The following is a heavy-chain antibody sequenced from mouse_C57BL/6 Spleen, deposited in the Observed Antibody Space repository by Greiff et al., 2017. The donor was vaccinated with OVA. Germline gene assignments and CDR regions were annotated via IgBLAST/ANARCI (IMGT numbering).Heavy chain of an antibody. CDR3: ARYGDYASCAMDY. J-gene: IGHJ4*01. Sequence: EVQVVESGGGLVQPGGSLSLSCAASGFTFTDYYMRWVRQPPGKALEWLGFIRNKANGYTTEYSASVKGRFTISRATSQSILYLKMHALRARNSATEDCARYGDYASCAMDYWGQGTSVTVSS. CDR2: IRNKANGYTT. CDR1: GFTFTDYY. V-gene: IGHV7-3*01. D-gene: IGHD2-4*01.